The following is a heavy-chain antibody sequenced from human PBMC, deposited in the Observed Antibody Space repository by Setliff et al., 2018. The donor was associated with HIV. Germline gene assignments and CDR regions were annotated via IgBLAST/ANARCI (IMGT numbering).Heavy chain of an antibody. V-gene: IGHV4-38-2*02. CDR1: GYPISSGYY. J-gene: IGHJ6*02. CDR2: IYHSGTT. D-gene: IGHD3-3*01. Sequence: SDTLSLTCTVSGYPISSGYYWGWIRQPPGKGLEWIGSIYHSGTTYYNPSLKSRVTISVDTSKNQFSLKLSSATAADTAVYYCARRLQFLEFLHGVGGLDVWGQGTPVTVSS. CDR3: ARRLQFLEFLHGVGGLDV.